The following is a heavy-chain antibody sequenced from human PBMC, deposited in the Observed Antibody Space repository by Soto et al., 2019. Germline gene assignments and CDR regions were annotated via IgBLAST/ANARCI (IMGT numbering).Heavy chain of an antibody. CDR3: ARDSVNTYYYDSSGTTMDV. CDR2: IIPIFGTA. CDR1: GGTFSSYA. D-gene: IGHD3-22*01. J-gene: IGHJ6*01. Sequence: QVQLVQSGAEVKKPGSSVKVSCKASGGTFSSYAISWVRQAPGQGLEWMGGIIPIFGTANYAQKFQGRVTITAHESTSTAYMELSSLRSGDTAVYYCARDSVNTYYYDSSGTTMDVWGQGTTVTVSS. V-gene: IGHV1-69*12.